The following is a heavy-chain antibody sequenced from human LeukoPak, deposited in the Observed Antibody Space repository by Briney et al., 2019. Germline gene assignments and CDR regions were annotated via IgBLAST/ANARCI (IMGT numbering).Heavy chain of an antibody. CDR2: ISAYNGNT. CDR1: GYTFTSYG. J-gene: IGHJ6*03. CDR3: ARVVVPAARAAEYYYYYYYMDV. Sequence: GASVKVSCKASGYTFTSYGISWVRQAPGQGLEWMGWISAYNGNTNYAQKLQGRVTMTTDTSTSTAYMELRSLRSDDTAVYYCARVVVPAARAAEYYYYYYYMDVWGKGTTVTVSS. V-gene: IGHV1-18*01. D-gene: IGHD2-2*01.